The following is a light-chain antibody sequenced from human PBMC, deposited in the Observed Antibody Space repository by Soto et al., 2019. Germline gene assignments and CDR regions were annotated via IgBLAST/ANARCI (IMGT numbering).Light chain of an antibody. J-gene: IGKJ5*01. Sequence: EIVLTQSPGTLSLSPGERATLSCRASQSVTSNHLAWYQQKPGQAPRPLIFGASIRATGIPDRFSGSGSGTDFTLTITRLEPEDFAVYYCQQYGRPPITFGQGTRLEIK. CDR2: GAS. CDR3: QQYGRPPIT. V-gene: IGKV3-20*01. CDR1: QSVTSNH.